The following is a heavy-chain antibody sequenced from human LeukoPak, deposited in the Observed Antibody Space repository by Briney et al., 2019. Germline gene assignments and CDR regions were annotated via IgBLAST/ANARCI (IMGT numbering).Heavy chain of an antibody. V-gene: IGHV4-4*02. CDR2: IYHSGST. D-gene: IGHD3-22*01. CDR1: GGSISSSHW. Sequence: SGTLSLTCAVSGGSISSSHWWSWVRQPPGKGLEWIGEIYHSGSTNYNPSLKSRVTISVDTSKNQFSLKLYSVTAADTAVYYCARGNYYDSSTYYRAFDIWGQGTMVTVSS. J-gene: IGHJ3*02. CDR3: ARGNYYDSSTYYRAFDI.